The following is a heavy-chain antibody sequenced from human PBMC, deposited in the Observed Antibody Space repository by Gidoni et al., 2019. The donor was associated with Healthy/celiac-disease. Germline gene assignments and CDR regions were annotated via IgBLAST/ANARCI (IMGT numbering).Heavy chain of an antibody. V-gene: IGHV4-61*02. J-gene: IGHJ5*02. D-gene: IGHD2-15*01. CDR1: GCSISSGSYY. Sequence: QVQLQESGPGLVKPSQTLSLTCTVSGCSISSGSYYWSWIRQPAGKGLEWIGRIYTSGSTNYNPSLKSRVTISVDTSKNQFSLKLSSVTAADTAVYYCARYCSGGSCYENWFDPWGQGTLVTVSS. CDR2: IYTSGST. CDR3: ARYCSGGSCYENWFDP.